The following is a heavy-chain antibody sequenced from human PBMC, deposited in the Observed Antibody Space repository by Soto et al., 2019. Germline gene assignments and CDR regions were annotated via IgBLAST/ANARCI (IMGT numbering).Heavy chain of an antibody. D-gene: IGHD6-13*01. Sequence: ASVKVSCKASGYTFTSYAIHWARQAPGQRLEWMGWINADNGNTIYSVKGRFTISRDNSKNTLYLQMNSLRAEDTAVYYCAKDSSHSSWIYYYYYGMDVWGQGTTVTVSS. V-gene: IGHV1-3*01. CDR2: INADNGNT. J-gene: IGHJ6*02. CDR1: GYTFTSYA. CDR3: AKDSSHSSWIYYYYYGMDV.